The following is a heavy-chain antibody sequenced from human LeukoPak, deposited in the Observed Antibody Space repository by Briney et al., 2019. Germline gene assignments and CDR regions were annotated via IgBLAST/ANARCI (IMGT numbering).Heavy chain of an antibody. CDR3: ARELVRGVIITYNYYYGMDI. CDR1: GYTFTGYY. V-gene: IGHV1-2*02. J-gene: IGHJ6*02. D-gene: IGHD3-10*01. CDR2: INPNSGGT. Sequence: ASVKVSCKASGYTFTGYYMHWVRQAPGQGLEWMGWINPNSGGTNYAQKFQGRVTMTRDTSISTAYMELSRLRSGDTAVYYCARELVRGVIITYNYYYGMDIWGQGTTVTVSS.